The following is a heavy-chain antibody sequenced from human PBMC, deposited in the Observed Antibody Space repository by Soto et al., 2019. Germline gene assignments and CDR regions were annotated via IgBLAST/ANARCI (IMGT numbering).Heavy chain of an antibody. Sequence: EVQLVESGGGLVQPGGSLRLSCAASGFTFSSYGMNWVRQAPGKGLEWVSYISISSSSTIYYADSVKGRFTISRDNAKHSLYLQMNSLRDEDTAVYYCTRRAGVGISATRYFDYWGQGTLVTVSS. CDR3: TRRAGVGISATRYFDY. CDR1: GFTFSSYG. V-gene: IGHV3-48*02. D-gene: IGHD2-15*01. CDR2: ISISSSSTI. J-gene: IGHJ4*02.